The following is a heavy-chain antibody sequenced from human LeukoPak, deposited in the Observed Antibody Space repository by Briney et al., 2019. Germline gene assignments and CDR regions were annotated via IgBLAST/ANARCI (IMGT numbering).Heavy chain of an antibody. V-gene: IGHV4-59*01. CDR1: GGSISSYY. D-gene: IGHD6-13*01. Sequence: SETLSLTCTVSGGSISSYYWSWIRQPPGKGLEWIGYIYYSGSTNYNPSLKSRVTISVDTSKNQFSLKLSSVTAADTAVYYCARGPFRDSSSWYYFDHWGQGTLVTVSS. CDR3: ARGPFRDSSSWYYFDH. CDR2: IYYSGST. J-gene: IGHJ4*02.